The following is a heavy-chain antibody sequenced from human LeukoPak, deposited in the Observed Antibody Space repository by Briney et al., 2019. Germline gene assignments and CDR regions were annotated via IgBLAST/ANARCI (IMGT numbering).Heavy chain of an antibody. V-gene: IGHV7-4-1*02. CDR1: GYTFTTYA. CDR2: INTSTGNP. J-gene: IGHJ4*02. D-gene: IGHD2-15*01. CDR3: ASSYCSGGHCYPQQTVYYFDF. Sequence: ASVKVSCKASGYTFTTYAMNWVRQAPGQGLEWMEWINTSTGNPTYAQDFTGRFVFSLDTSVSTAYLQISSLKAEDTAVYYCASSYCSGGHCYPQQTVYYFDFWGQGTLVTVSS.